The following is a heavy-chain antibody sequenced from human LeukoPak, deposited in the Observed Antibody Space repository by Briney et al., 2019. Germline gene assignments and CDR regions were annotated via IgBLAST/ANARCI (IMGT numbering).Heavy chain of an antibody. Sequence: ASVKVSCKASGGTFSSYAISWVRQAPGQGLEWMGGIIPIFGTANYAQKFQGRVTITADKSTSTAYMELSSLRSEDMAVYYCAREAYYDSPFDYWGQGTLVTVSS. J-gene: IGHJ4*02. CDR1: GGTFSSYA. V-gene: IGHV1-69*06. CDR2: IIPIFGTA. D-gene: IGHD3-3*01. CDR3: AREAYYDSPFDY.